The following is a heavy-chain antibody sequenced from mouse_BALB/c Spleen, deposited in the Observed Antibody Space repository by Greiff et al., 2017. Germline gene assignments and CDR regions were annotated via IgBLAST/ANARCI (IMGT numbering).Heavy chain of an antibody. CDR2: INPGSGGT. Sequence: VQLQQSGAELVRPGTSVKVSCKASGYAFTNYLIEWVKQRPGQGLEWIGVINPGSGGTNYNEKFKGKATLTADKSSSTAYMQLSSLTSDDSAVYFCAREGSSSPSFDYWGQGTTLTVSS. J-gene: IGHJ2*01. V-gene: IGHV1-54*01. D-gene: IGHD6-2*01. CDR1: GYAFTNYL. CDR3: AREGSSSPSFDY.